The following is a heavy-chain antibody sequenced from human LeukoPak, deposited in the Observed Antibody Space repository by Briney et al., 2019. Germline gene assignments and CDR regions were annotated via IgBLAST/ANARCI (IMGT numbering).Heavy chain of an antibody. V-gene: IGHV3-30*18. CDR3: AKDQSIVVVVAATRGMDV. J-gene: IGHJ6*02. CDR1: GFTFSSYG. D-gene: IGHD2-15*01. Sequence: GGSLRLSCAASGFTFSSYGLHWVRQAPGKGLEWVAVISYDGSNKYYADSVKGRFTISRDNSKNTLYLQMNSLRAEDTAVYYCAKDQSIVVVVAATRGMDVWGQGTTVTVSS. CDR2: ISYDGSNK.